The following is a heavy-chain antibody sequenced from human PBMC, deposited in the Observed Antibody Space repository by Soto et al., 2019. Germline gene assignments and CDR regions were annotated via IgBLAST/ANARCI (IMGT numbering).Heavy chain of an antibody. Sequence: QVQLVESGGGVVQPGTSLRRSCAASGITFSSYGMHWVRQAPGKGLEWVALIWYDGNDKYYADSVKGRFTISRDNSKNTLYLQMNRLRADDTAVYYCARRDYFGSGSYLVDYWGQGTLVTVSS. J-gene: IGHJ4*02. D-gene: IGHD3-10*01. CDR1: GITFSSYG. V-gene: IGHV3-33*01. CDR3: ARRDYFGSGSYLVDY. CDR2: IWYDGNDK.